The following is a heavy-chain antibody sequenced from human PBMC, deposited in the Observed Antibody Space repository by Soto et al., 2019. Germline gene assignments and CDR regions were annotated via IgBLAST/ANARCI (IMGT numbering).Heavy chain of an antibody. D-gene: IGHD3-3*02. CDR2: INHSGNT. Sequence: QVQLQQWGAGLLKPSETLSLTCAVYGGSFSGYFWTWIRQAPGKGLEWIGEINHSGNTNYNSSLKSRVTISVDTSKNQFSLILSSVTAADTAVYYCARDRQYYHFWSGNQNKGHYGMDVWGQGTTVTVSS. J-gene: IGHJ6*02. V-gene: IGHV4-34*02. CDR3: ARDRQYYHFWSGNQNKGHYGMDV. CDR1: GGSFSGYF.